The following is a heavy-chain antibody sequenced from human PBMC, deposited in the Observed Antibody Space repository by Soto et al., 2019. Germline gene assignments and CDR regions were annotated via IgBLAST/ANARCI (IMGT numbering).Heavy chain of an antibody. D-gene: IGHD2-2*02. Sequence: GSLRLSCAASGFTFSNAWMSWVRQAPGKGLEWVGRIKSKTDGGTTDYAAPVKGRFTISRDDSKNTLYLQMNSLKTEDTAVYYCTTADDCSSTSCYTWYAFDIWGQGTMVTVSS. CDR1: GFTFSNAW. V-gene: IGHV3-15*01. J-gene: IGHJ3*02. CDR2: IKSKTDGGTT. CDR3: TTADDCSSTSCYTWYAFDI.